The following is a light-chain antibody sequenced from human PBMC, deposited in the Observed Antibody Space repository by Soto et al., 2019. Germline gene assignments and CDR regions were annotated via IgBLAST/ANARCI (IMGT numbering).Light chain of an antibody. Sequence: QAVVTQPPSVSGAPGQRVTISCTGSSSNIGAGYDVHWYQQLPGTAPKLLIYGNSNRPSGGPDRFSGSKSGTSASLAITGLQAEDEADYYCQSYDSGLRGLVFGTGTKVTVL. J-gene: IGLJ1*01. CDR2: GNS. V-gene: IGLV1-40*01. CDR3: QSYDSGLRGLV. CDR1: SSNIGAGYD.